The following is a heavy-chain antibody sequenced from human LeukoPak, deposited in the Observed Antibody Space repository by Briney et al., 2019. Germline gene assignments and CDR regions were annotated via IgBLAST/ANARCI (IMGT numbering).Heavy chain of an antibody. D-gene: IGHD3-10*01. Sequence: ASVKVSCKASGYTFTGYYMHWVRQAPGQGLGWMGWINPNSGGTNYAQKFQGRVTMTRDTSISTAYMELSRLRSDDTAVYYCARVPMVRGVIIMPSYTYDYWGQGTLVTVSS. J-gene: IGHJ4*02. CDR1: GYTFTGYY. CDR2: INPNSGGT. V-gene: IGHV1-2*02. CDR3: ARVPMVRGVIIMPSYTYDY.